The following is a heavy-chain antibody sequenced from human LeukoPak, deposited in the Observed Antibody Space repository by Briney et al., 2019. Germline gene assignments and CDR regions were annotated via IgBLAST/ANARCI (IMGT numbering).Heavy chain of an antibody. J-gene: IGHJ5*02. CDR3: ATQRDDYGDYGGSSRRWFDP. CDR2: IYHSGST. CDR1: GGSFSGYY. D-gene: IGHD4-17*01. Sequence: SETLSLTCAVYGGSFSGYYWSWIRQPPGKGLEWIGYIYHSGSTYYNPSLKSRVTISVDRSKNQFSLKLSSVTAADTAVYYCATQRDDYGDYGGSSRRWFDPWGQGTLVTVSS. V-gene: IGHV4-34*01.